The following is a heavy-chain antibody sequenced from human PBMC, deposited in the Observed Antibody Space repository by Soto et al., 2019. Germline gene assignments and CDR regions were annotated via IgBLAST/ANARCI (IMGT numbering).Heavy chain of an antibody. CDR1: GGSFSGYY. CDR2: INHSGST. CDR3: ARGGGDYDWFDP. Sequence: QVQLQQWGAGLLKPSETLSLTCAVYGGSFSGYYWSWIRQPPGKGLEWIGEINHSGSTNYNPSLKSRVTISVDTSKNQCSLKLSSVTAADTAVYYCARGGGDYDWFDPWGQGTLVTVSS. D-gene: IGHD4-17*01. V-gene: IGHV4-34*01. J-gene: IGHJ5*02.